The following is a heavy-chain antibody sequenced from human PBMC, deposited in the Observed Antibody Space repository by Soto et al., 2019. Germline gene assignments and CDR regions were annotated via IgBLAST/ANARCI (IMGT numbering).Heavy chain of an antibody. CDR3: ARERGRDVAAVVRFDEYGMDV. D-gene: IGHD6-13*01. Sequence: SVKVSCKACGYTFTGYYMHWVRQAPGQGLEWMGWINPNSGGTNYAQKFQGWVTMTRDTSISTAYMELSRLRSDDTAVYYCARERGRDVAAVVRFDEYGMDVWGQGTTVTVSS. V-gene: IGHV1-2*04. J-gene: IGHJ6*02. CDR2: INPNSGGT. CDR1: GYTFTGYY.